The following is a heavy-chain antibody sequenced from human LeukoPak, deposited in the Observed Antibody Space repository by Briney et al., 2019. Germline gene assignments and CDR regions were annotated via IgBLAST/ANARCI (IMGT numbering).Heavy chain of an antibody. CDR1: GGSISSYY. CDR2: IYTSGST. D-gene: IGHD3-3*01. V-gene: IGHV4-4*07. CDR3: ARDLAIFGVVRSFDI. Sequence: SETLSLTCTVSGGSISSYYWSWIRQPAGKGLEWIGRIYTSGSTNYNPSLKSRVTMSVDTSKNQFSLKLSSVTAADTAVCYCARDLAIFGVVRSFDIWGQGTMVTVSS. J-gene: IGHJ3*02.